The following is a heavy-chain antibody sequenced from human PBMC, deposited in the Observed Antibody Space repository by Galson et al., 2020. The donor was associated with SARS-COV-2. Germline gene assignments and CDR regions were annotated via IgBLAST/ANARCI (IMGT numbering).Heavy chain of an antibody. CDR3: ARQNYYDSSGYYYGDYYYGMDV. J-gene: IGHJ6*02. V-gene: IGHV5-51*01. CDR2: IYPGDSDT. CDR1: GYSFTSYW. D-gene: IGHD3-22*01. Sequence: HGESLKISCKGSGYSFTSYWIGWVRQMPGKGLEWMGIIYPGDSDTRYSPSFQGQVTISADKSISTAYLQWSSLKASDTAMYYCARQNYYDSSGYYYGDYYYGMDVWGQGTTVTVSS.